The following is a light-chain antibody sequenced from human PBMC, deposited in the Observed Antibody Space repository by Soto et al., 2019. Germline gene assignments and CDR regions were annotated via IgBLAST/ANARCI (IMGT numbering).Light chain of an antibody. V-gene: IGKV3-15*01. CDR3: QQYNKWPYT. J-gene: IGKJ2*01. CDR2: GAS. CDR1: QSVSSN. Sequence: EMVMTQSPATLSVSPGERATLPCRASQSVSSNLAWYQQKPGQAPRLLIYGASTRATGIPARFSGSGSGAEFTLTISGLQSEDFAVYYCQQYNKWPYTFGQGTNLEIK.